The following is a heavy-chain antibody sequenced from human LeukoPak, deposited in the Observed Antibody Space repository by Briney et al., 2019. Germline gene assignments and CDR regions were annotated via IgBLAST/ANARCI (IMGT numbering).Heavy chain of an antibody. CDR3: ARGLDTAMVDAFDI. V-gene: IGHV1-8*01. J-gene: IGHJ3*02. CDR1: GYTFTSYD. CDR2: MNPNSGNT. D-gene: IGHD5-18*01. Sequence: ASVTVSCKASGYTFTSYDINWVRQATGQGLEWMGWMNPNSGNTGYAQKFQGRVTMTRNTSISTAYMELSSLRSEGTAVYYCARGLDTAMVDAFDIWGQGTMVTVSS.